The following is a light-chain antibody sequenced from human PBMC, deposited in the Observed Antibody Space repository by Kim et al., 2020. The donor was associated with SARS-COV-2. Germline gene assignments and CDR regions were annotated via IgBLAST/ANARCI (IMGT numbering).Light chain of an antibody. CDR2: RNN. J-gene: IGLJ3*02. V-gene: IGLV10-54*02. CDR1: SNIVGNQG. CDR3: SALDSSLSARV. Sequence: QPPTLTCPGTSNIVGNQGAAWLQQHQGHPPKLLSYRNNNRPSGISERFSASRSGNTASLTITGLQPEDEADYYCSALDSSLSARVFGGGTKLTVL.